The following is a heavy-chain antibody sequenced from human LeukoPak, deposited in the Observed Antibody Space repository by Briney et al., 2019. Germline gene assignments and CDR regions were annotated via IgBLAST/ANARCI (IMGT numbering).Heavy chain of an antibody. CDR3: ARGSDSYYYDSSGYYYYYYMDV. CDR1: GGSISSHY. CDR2: IYYSGST. J-gene: IGHJ6*03. V-gene: IGHV4-59*11. Sequence: PSETLSLTCTVSGGSISSHYWSWIRQPPGKGLEWIGYIYYSGSTNYNPSLKSRVTISVDTSKNQFSLKLSSVTAADTAVYYCARGSDSYYYDSSGYYYYYYMDVWGKGTTVTVSS. D-gene: IGHD3-22*01.